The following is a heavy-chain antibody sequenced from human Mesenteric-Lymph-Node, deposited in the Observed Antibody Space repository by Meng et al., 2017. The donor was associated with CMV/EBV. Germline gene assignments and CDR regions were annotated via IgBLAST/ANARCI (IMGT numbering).Heavy chain of an antibody. Sequence: SETLSLTCTVSGGSISSYYWSWIRQPPGKGLEWIGYIYYSGSTNYNPSLKSRVTISIDTSKNQFSLKLSSVTAADTAMYYCARDRWSPGGFDIWGQGTMVTVSS. J-gene: IGHJ3*02. CDR3: ARDRWSPGGFDI. CDR2: IYYSGST. D-gene: IGHD3-3*01. CDR1: GGSISSYY. V-gene: IGHV4-59*01.